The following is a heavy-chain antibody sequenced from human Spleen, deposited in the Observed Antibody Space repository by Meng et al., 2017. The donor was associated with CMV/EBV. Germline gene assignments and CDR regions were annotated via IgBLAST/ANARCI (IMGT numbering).Heavy chain of an antibody. J-gene: IGHJ4*02. CDR3: AKDAGGEIMWDD. CDR2: ISGSGGST. CDR1: GFTFSSYA. D-gene: IGHD3-10*01. V-gene: IGHV3-23*01. Sequence: GESLKISCAASGFTFSSYAMSWVRQAPGKGLEWVSAISGSGGSTYYADSVKGRFTISRDNSKNTLYLEMKSLRVEDTAEYFCAKDAGGEIMWDDWSQGTLVTVSS.